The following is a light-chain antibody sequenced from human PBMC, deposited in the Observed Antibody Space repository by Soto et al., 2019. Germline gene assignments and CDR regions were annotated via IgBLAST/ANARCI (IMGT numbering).Light chain of an antibody. V-gene: IGKV3-20*01. CDR3: QQYGSSPHT. CDR2: GAS. CDR1: QSVSSSY. Sequence: EIVLTQSPGTLSLSPGERATLSCRASQSVSSSYLAWYQHKPGQAPRLLIYGASSRATGIPDRFSGSGSGTDFTLTISRLEPEDFAVYYWQQYGSSPHTFGQGNKLEIK. J-gene: IGKJ2*01.